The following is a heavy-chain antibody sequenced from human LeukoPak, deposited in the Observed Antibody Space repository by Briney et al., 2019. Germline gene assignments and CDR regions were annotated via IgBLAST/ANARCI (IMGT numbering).Heavy chain of an antibody. J-gene: IGHJ4*02. CDR1: GFTFSSYS. Sequence: GGSLRLSCAASGFTFSSYSMNWVRQAPGKGLEWVSSISSSSSYIYYADSVKGRFTISRYNAKNSLYLQMNSLRAEDTAVYYCARGSRQIVVVTAMSDYWGQGTLVTVSS. CDR2: ISSSSSYI. V-gene: IGHV3-21*01. D-gene: IGHD2-21*02. CDR3: ARGSRQIVVVTAMSDY.